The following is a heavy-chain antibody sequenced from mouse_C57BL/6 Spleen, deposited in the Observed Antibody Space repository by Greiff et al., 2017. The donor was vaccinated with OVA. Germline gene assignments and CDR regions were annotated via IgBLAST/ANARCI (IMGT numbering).Heavy chain of an antibody. J-gene: IGHJ3*01. Sequence: QVQLKESGAELVRPGASVTLSCKASGYTFTDYEMHWVKQTPVHGLEWIGAIDPETGGTAYNQKFKGKAILTADKSSSTAYMELRSLTSEDSAVYYCTRFGSNYVEGFAYWGQGTLVTVSA. CDR1: GYTFTDYE. D-gene: IGHD2-5*01. CDR3: TRFGSNYVEGFAY. V-gene: IGHV1-15*01. CDR2: IDPETGGT.